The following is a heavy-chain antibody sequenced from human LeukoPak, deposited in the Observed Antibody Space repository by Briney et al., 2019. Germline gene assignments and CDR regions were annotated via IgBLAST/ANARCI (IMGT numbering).Heavy chain of an antibody. D-gene: IGHD6-19*01. CDR2: INWNGGST. CDR1: GSTFDDHG. J-gene: IGHJ4*02. V-gene: IGHV3-20*04. Sequence: GRSLRLSCAASGSTFDDHGMSWVRQVPGKGLEWVAGINWNGGSTGYADSVKGRFTISRDNAKNSLFLQMNSLRAEDAALYYCAMGDSSGWYFDYWGQGILVTVSS. CDR3: AMGDSSGWYFDY.